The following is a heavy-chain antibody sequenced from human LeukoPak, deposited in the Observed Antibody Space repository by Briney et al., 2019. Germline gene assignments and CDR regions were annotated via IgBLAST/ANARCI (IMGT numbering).Heavy chain of an antibody. Sequence: ASVKVSCKASGYTFTNYAVKWVRQAPGQGLEWMGWINTNTGNPTYAQDFTGRFVPSLDTSVNTAYLEISSLKPEDTAVYYCARAAYCSDSSCYSWDWGQGTLVTVSS. J-gene: IGHJ4*02. CDR3: ARAAYCSDSSCYSWD. CDR2: INTNTGNP. CDR1: GYTFTNYA. D-gene: IGHD2-15*01. V-gene: IGHV7-4-1*02.